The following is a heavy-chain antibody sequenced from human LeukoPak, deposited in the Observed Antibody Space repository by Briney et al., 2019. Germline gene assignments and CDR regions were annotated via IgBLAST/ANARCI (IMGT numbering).Heavy chain of an antibody. J-gene: IGHJ5*02. D-gene: IGHD4-17*01. CDR3: ARGLMTTVNWFDP. CDR2: ISSSSSYI. V-gene: IGHV3-21*01. CDR1: GFTFSSYS. Sequence: PGGSLRLSCAASGFTFSSYSMNWVRQAPGKGLEWVSSISSSSSYIYYADSVKGRFTISRDNAENSLYLQMNSLRAEDTAVYYCARGLMTTVNWFDPWGQGTLVTVSS.